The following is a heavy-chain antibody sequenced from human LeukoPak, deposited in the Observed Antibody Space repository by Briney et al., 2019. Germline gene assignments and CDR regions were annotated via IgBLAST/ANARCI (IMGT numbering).Heavy chain of an antibody. CDR1: RYTSTGYY. V-gene: IGHV1-18*04. CDR2: IIAVTGIT. D-gene: IGHD1-1*01. Sequence: GSSVTDSCKASRYTSTGYYMHWVRQAPGQGLEWVAWIIAVTGITNYAQKFQGRVTVTTDTSTSTAYMELRGLRSDDTAVYYCARDNDHGTFQAENYWGPGTLVTVSS. J-gene: IGHJ4*02. CDR3: ARDNDHGTFQAENY.